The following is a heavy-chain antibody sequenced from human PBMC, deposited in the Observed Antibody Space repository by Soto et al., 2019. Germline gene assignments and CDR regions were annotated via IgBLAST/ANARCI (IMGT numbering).Heavy chain of an antibody. CDR2: IYYSGST. CDR3: ARDSGSGRGAFDI. D-gene: IGHD3-10*01. V-gene: IGHV4-59*01. J-gene: IGHJ3*02. Sequence: QVQLQESGPGLVKPSETLSLTCTVSGGSISSYYWSWIRQPPGKGLEWIGYIYYSGSTNYNPSLTSRLTISVDTSKNQFSLKLSSVTAADTAVYYCARDSGSGRGAFDIWGQGTMVTVSS. CDR1: GGSISSYY.